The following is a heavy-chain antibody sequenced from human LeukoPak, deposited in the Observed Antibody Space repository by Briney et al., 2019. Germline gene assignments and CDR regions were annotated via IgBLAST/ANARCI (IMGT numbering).Heavy chain of an antibody. J-gene: IGHJ4*02. V-gene: IGHV3-53*01. D-gene: IGHD6-19*01. CDR3: ARGAGIAVAGEVFDY. CDR1: GFTVSSNY. CDR2: IYSGGST. Sequence: PGGSLRLSCAASGFTVSSNYMSWVRQAPGKGLEWVSVIYSGGSTYYADSVNARFTISRDNSKKPLYLQMNNLRAEDTAVYYCARGAGIAVAGEVFDYWGQGTLVTVSS.